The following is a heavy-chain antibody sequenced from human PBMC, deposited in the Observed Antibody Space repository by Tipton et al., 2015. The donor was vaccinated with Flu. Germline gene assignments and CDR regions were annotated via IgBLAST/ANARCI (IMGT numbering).Heavy chain of an antibody. V-gene: IGHV4-39*07. J-gene: IGHJ5*01. Sequence: TLSLTCTVSGGSISSGSYYWGWIRQPPGKGLEWIGNTFHSGNTYLNPSLKSRVTISIDTSKNEFSLKLSSVTAADTAVYFCARRTFSNYVSEPKNWFDFWGQGTLVTVSS. CDR3: ARRTFSNYVSEPKNWFDF. CDR1: GGSISSGSYY. CDR2: TFHSGNT. D-gene: IGHD4-11*01.